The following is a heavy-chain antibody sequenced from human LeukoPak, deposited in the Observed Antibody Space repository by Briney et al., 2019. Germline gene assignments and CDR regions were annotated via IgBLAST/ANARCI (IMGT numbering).Heavy chain of an antibody. CDR3: ARDGRVGATPGPDY. V-gene: IGHV1-2*02. J-gene: IGHJ4*02. CDR2: INPNSGGT. Sequence: ASVKVSCKASGYTFTGYYMHWVRQAPGQGLEWMGWINPNSGGTNYAQKLQGRVTMTTDTSTSTAYMELRSLRSDDTAVYYCARDGRVGATPGPDYWGQGTLVTVSS. CDR1: GYTFTGYY. D-gene: IGHD1-26*01.